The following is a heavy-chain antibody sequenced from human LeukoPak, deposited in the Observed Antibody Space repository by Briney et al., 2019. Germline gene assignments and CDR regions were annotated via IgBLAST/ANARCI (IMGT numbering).Heavy chain of an antibody. CDR3: VRDFSNYVAFFDS. CDR1: VFTFRSHG. V-gene: IGHV3-30*02. CDR2: IRYDELQD. Sequence: GGSLRLSCATSVFTFRSHGMHWVRQAPGKGLEWVAFIRYDELQDYYADSVRGRFTISRHNSKSALYLQMDSLRPEDTAMYYCVRDFSNYVAFFDSWGQGVLVTVSS. D-gene: IGHD4-11*01. J-gene: IGHJ4*02.